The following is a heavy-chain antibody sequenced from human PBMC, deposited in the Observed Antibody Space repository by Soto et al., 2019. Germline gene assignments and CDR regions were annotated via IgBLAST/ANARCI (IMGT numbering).Heavy chain of an antibody. J-gene: IGHJ5*02. V-gene: IGHV3-48*02. CDR2: ISSSSSTI. CDR1: GFTFSSYS. CDR3: ASLVVVPAATPPGWFDP. D-gene: IGHD2-2*01. Sequence: EVQLVESGGGLVQPGGSLRLSCAASGFTFSSYSMNWVRQAPGKGLEWVSYISSSSSTIYYADSVKGRFTISRDNAKNSLYLQMNSLRDEDTAVYYCASLVVVPAATPPGWFDPWGQGTLVTGSS.